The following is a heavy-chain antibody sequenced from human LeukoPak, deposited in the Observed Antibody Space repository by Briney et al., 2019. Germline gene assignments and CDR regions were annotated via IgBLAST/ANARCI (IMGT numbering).Heavy chain of an antibody. D-gene: IGHD3-9*01. CDR3: ATSRYFDWATYYYYMDV. V-gene: IGHV3-48*03. J-gene: IGHJ6*03. CDR1: GFTFSSYE. Sequence: GGSLRLSCAASGFTFSSYEMNWVRQAPGKGLEWVSYISSSGSAIYYADSVKGRFTISRDNAKNSLYLQMNSLRAEDTAVYYCATSRYFDWATYYYYMDVWGKGTTVTISS. CDR2: ISSSGSAI.